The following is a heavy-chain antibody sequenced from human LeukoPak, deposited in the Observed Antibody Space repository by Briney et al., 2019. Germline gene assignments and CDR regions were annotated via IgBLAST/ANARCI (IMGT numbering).Heavy chain of an antibody. CDR3: ARVRAYYYGSIYYYYGMDV. Sequence: SETLSLTCTVSGGSIGSYHWSWIRQPPGKGLEWIGYIYYSGSTNYNPSLKSRVTISVDTSKNQFSLKLSSVTAADTAVYYCARVRAYYYGSIYYYYGMDVWGQGTTVTVSS. J-gene: IGHJ6*02. D-gene: IGHD3-10*01. CDR2: IYYSGST. CDR1: GGSIGSYH. V-gene: IGHV4-59*01.